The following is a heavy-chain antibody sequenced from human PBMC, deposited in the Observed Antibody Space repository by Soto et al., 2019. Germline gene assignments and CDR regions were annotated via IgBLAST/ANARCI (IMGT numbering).Heavy chain of an antibody. CDR3: ARTSSIAARPHYYYYMDV. Sequence: SETLSLTCTVSGGSISSYYWSWIRQPPGKGLEWIGYIYYSGSTNYNPSLKSRVTISVDTSKNQFSLKLSSVTAADTAVYYCARTSSIAARPHYYYYMDVWGKGTTVTVSS. V-gene: IGHV4-59*01. J-gene: IGHJ6*03. CDR1: GGSISSYY. CDR2: IYYSGST. D-gene: IGHD6-6*01.